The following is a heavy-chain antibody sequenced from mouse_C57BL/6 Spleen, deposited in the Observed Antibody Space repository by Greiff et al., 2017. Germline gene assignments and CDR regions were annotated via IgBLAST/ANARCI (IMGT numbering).Heavy chain of an antibody. D-gene: IGHD2-5*01. CDR3: TTIYSKGDWFAY. CDR2: IDPENGDT. CDR1: GFNIKDDY. V-gene: IGHV14-4*01. J-gene: IGHJ3*01. Sequence: EVQLQQSGAELVRPGASVKLSCTASGFNIKDDYMHWVKQRPERGLEWIGWIDPENGDTDYASKFQGKATITADTSSNTAYLQLSSLTSEDTAVYYCTTIYSKGDWFAYWGQGTLVTVSA.